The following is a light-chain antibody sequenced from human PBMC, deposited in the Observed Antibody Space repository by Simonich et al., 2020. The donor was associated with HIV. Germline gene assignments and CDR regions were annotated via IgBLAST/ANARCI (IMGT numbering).Light chain of an antibody. CDR2: DVD. J-gene: IGLJ3*02. Sequence: QSALTQPASVSGSPGQSVTISCTGTNNDVGGYNSVSWYQQHPGKAPKLVLYDVDERPSGVPDRFSGSKSGNTASLTISGLQADDESDYYCCSYAGSSTWVFGGGTKLTVL. CDR1: NNDVGGYNS. CDR3: CSYAGSSTWV. V-gene: IGLV2-11*01.